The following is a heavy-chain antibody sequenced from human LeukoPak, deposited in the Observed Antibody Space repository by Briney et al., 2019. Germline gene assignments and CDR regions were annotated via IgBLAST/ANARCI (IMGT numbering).Heavy chain of an antibody. V-gene: IGHV3-30*02. CDR3: ARDLKYYYGSGSSHY. CDR1: EFTFSSYG. CDR2: IQYDGSNK. D-gene: IGHD3-10*01. J-gene: IGHJ4*02. Sequence: PGGSLRLSCAASEFTFSSYGMHWVRQAPGKGLEWLAFIQYDGSNKYYADSVKGRFTISRDNSKNTLYLQMNSLRAEDTAVYYCARDLKYYYGSGSSHYWGQGTMVTVSS.